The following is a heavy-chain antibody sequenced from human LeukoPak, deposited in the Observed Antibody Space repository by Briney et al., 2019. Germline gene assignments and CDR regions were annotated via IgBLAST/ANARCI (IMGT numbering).Heavy chain of an antibody. D-gene: IGHD6-13*01. Sequence: ASVKVSCKASGYTFTSYYMHWVRQAPGQGLEWMGIINPSGGSTSYAQKFQGRVTMTRDTSTSTVYMELSSLRSEDTAVYYCATWAVNSSSWYGRYFQHWGQGTLVTVSS. V-gene: IGHV1-46*01. J-gene: IGHJ1*01. CDR1: GYTFTSYY. CDR3: ATWAVNSSSWYGRYFQH. CDR2: INPSGGST.